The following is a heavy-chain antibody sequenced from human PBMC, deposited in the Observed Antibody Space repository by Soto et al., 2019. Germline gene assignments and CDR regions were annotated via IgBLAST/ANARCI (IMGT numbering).Heavy chain of an antibody. CDR3: AHRGNHNSSSWDYRYFDL. V-gene: IGHV2-5*02. Sequence: QITLKESGPTLVKPTETLTLTCTFSGFSLSTSGAGVGWIRQPPGKALEWLALIYWDDDKRYSPSLKSRLTITKDTSKNQVVLTMTNMDPVDTATYYCAHRGNHNSSSWDYRYFDLWGRGTLVTVSS. CDR1: GFSLSTSGAG. CDR2: IYWDDDK. J-gene: IGHJ2*01. D-gene: IGHD6-13*01.